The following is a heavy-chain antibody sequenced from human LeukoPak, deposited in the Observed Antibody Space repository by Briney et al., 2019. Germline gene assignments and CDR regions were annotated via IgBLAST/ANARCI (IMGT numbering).Heavy chain of an antibody. CDR1: GYTLTSYG. CDR3: ARGTKLLWFGESYYYYMDV. Sequence: ASVKVSCKASGYTLTSYGISWVRQAPGQGLEWMGWMNPNSGNTGYAQKFQGRVTITRNTSISTAYMELSSLRSEDTAVYYCARGTKLLWFGESYYYYMDVWGKGTTVTVSS. J-gene: IGHJ6*03. V-gene: IGHV1-8*03. D-gene: IGHD3-10*01. CDR2: MNPNSGNT.